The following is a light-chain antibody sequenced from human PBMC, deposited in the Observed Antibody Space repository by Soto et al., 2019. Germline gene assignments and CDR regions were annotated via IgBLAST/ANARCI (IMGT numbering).Light chain of an antibody. CDR2: RAS. CDR3: QQYQNLWT. Sequence: EIVLTQSPGTLPLSPGERATLSCRASQSVSSSYLAWYQQKPGQAPRLLIYRASARATGIPARFSGSGSGTEFTLTIGSLQSEDSAVYYCQQYQNLWTFGQGTKVDI. CDR1: QSVSSSY. J-gene: IGKJ1*01. V-gene: IGKV3D-7*01.